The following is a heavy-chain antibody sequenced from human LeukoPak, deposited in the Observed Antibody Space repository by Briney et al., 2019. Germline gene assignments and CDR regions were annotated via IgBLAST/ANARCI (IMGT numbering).Heavy chain of an antibody. J-gene: IGHJ4*02. Sequence: TGGSLRLSCAASGFTFSSYSMNWVRQAPGKGLEWVSSISSSSSYIYYADSVKGRFTISRDNAKNSLYLQMNSLRAEDTVVYYCARGDYYGSGNYYTRSPYFDCWGQGTLVTVSS. CDR3: ARGDYYGSGNYYTRSPYFDC. CDR1: GFTFSSYS. V-gene: IGHV3-21*01. CDR2: ISSSSSYI. D-gene: IGHD3-10*01.